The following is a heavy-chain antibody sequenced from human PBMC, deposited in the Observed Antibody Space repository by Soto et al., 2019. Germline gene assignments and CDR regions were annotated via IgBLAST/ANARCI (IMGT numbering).Heavy chain of an antibody. CDR2: IVVGSGNT. V-gene: IGHV1-58*01. Sequence: ASVKVSCKASGFTFTSSAVQWVRQARGQRLEWIGWIVVGSGNTNYAQKFQERVTITRDMSTSTAYMELSSLRSEDTAVYYCAAALSLQGNYYYYGMGVWGQGTTVTVSS. CDR3: AAALSLQGNYYYYGMGV. J-gene: IGHJ6*02. CDR1: GFTFTSSA. D-gene: IGHD4-4*01.